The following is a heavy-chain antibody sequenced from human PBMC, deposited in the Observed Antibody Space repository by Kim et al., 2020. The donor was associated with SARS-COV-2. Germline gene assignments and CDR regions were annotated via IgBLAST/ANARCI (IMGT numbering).Heavy chain of an antibody. D-gene: IGHD3-9*01. Sequence: GYADAVKARFTISRYNAKNSLYLQMNSLRGEDTALYYCAKAISSGADYFDYWGQGTLVTVSS. V-gene: IGHV3-9*01. J-gene: IGHJ4*02. CDR3: AKAISSGADYFDY.